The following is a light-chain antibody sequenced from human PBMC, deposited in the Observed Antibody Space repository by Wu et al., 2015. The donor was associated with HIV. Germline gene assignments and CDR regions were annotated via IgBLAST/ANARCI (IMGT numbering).Light chain of an antibody. CDR3: LQRSNWPSWT. V-gene: IGKV3-11*01. CDR1: QSLGSS. CDR2: DTS. Sequence: EIVLTQSPATLSLSPGERAALSCRASQSLGSSLAWYQQKPGRTPRLLIHDTSFRAAGVPARFGGSGSGTDFTLTISSLEPEDFAIYYCLQRSNWPSWTFGQGTRVEIK. J-gene: IGKJ1*01.